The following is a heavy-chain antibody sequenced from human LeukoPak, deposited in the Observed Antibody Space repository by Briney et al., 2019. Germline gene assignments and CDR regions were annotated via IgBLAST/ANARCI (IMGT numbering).Heavy chain of an antibody. Sequence: GGSLRLSCAASGFTFSDYYMSWIRQAPGKGLEWVSYISSSGSTIYYADSVKGRFTISRDNAKNSLYLQMNSLRAEDTAVYYCARAVSPYYHYYMDVWGKGTTVTVSS. CDR3: ARAVSPYYHYYMDV. V-gene: IGHV3-11*04. CDR2: ISSSGSTI. CDR1: GFTFSDYY. J-gene: IGHJ6*03.